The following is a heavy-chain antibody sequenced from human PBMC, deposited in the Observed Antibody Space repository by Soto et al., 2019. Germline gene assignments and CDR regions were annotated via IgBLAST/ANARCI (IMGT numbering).Heavy chain of an antibody. CDR1: GGSFSGYY. J-gene: IGHJ5*02. V-gene: IGHV4-34*01. Sequence: SETLSLTCAVYGGSFSGYYWSWIRQPPGKGLEWIGEINHSGSTNYNPSLKSRVTISVDTSKNQFSLKLSSVTAADTAVYYCARGMAAPGGWFDPWGQGTLVTVSS. D-gene: IGHD6-6*01. CDR3: ARGMAAPGGWFDP. CDR2: INHSGST.